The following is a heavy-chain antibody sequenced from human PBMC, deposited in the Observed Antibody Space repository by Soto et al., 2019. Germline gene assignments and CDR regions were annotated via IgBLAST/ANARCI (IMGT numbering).Heavy chain of an antibody. CDR3: AKEYEYSSGWERIDY. D-gene: IGHD6-19*01. Sequence: EVQVLESGGGLVQPGGSLRLSCAASGFTFSSYAMSWVRQAPGKGLEWVSAISGSGVSTYYADSVKGRFTISRDNSNYTLYLQMNSLRAEDTAVYYCAKEYEYSSGWERIDYWGQGTLVTVSS. CDR2: ISGSGVST. V-gene: IGHV3-23*01. J-gene: IGHJ4*02. CDR1: GFTFSSYA.